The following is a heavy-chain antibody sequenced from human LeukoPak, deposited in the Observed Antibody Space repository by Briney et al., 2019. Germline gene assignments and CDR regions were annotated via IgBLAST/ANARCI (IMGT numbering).Heavy chain of an antibody. CDR1: VGSISSYY. V-gene: IGHV4-4*07. Sequence: SETLSLTCTVPVGSISSYYWSWIRQPARKGLEWIGRIYTIGSTNYNPSLKSRVTMSVDTTKNQFSLKLSSVTAADTAVYYCARDLLDIVVVPAAEPNYYYYMDVWGKGTTVTISS. CDR3: ARDLLDIVVVPAAEPNYYYYMDV. D-gene: IGHD2-2*03. CDR2: IYTIGST. J-gene: IGHJ6*03.